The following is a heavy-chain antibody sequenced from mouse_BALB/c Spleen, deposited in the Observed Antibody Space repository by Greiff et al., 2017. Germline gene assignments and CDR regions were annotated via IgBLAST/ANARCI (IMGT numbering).Heavy chain of an antibody. CDR1: GFTFSSFG. CDR3: ARTLYGYDAFDY. V-gene: IGHV5-17*02. CDR2: ISSGSSTI. J-gene: IGHJ2*01. D-gene: IGHD2-2*01. Sequence: EVKLQESGGGLVQPGGSRKLSCAASGFTFSSFGMHWVRQAPEKGLEWVAYISSGSSTIYYADTVKGRFTISRDNPKNTLFLQMTSLRSEDTAMYYCARTLYGYDAFDYWGQGTTLTVSS.